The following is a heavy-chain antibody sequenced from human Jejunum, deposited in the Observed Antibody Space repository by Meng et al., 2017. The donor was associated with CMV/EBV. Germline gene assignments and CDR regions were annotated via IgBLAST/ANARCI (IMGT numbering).Heavy chain of an antibody. CDR3: ARGRLTGYFDY. D-gene: IGHD2-8*01. CDR2: IYTGGST. Sequence: CAASGFTVISHYMSWVRQAPGKGLEWVSIIYTGGSTYYADSVKGRFTISRDNSKNTLYLQMNSLRAEDTAVYYCARGRLTGYFDYWGQGTLVTVSS. V-gene: IGHV3-66*02. J-gene: IGHJ4*02. CDR1: GFTVISHY.